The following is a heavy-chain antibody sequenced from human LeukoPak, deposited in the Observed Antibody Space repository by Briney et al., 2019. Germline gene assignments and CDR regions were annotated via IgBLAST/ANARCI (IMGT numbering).Heavy chain of an antibody. CDR1: GLTFSNYG. CDR2: IGSGGRNI. CDR3: ARADFRYYFDY. J-gene: IGHJ4*02. V-gene: IGHV3-21*01. D-gene: IGHD3-3*01. Sequence: GRSLRLSCTASGLTFSNYGLSWVRLAPGKGLELVSSIGSGGRNIYYADSVKGRFTISRDNAKKSLYLQMNSLRVEDTAVYYCARADFRYYFDYWGQGTLVTVSS.